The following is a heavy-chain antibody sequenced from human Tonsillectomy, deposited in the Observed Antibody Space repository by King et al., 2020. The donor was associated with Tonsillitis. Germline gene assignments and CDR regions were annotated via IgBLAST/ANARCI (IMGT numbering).Heavy chain of an antibody. Sequence: GQLVQSGAEVKKPGASVKVSCKASGYTFTGYYIHWVRQAPGQGLEWMGWINPNSGGTNYAQKSQGRVTMTRDTSISTAYMELSRLTSDDTAVYYCTRGQLGDLSLGVWGQGTTVIVSS. D-gene: IGHD3-16*01. CDR1: GYTFTGYY. V-gene: IGHV1-2*02. CDR3: TRGQLGDLSLGV. CDR2: INPNSGGT. J-gene: IGHJ6*02.